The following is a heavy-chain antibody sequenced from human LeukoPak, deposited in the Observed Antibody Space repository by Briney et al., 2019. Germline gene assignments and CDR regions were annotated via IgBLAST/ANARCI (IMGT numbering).Heavy chain of an antibody. V-gene: IGHV4-39*01. CDR3: ARQQSSTSCYGCYYYYYTDV. CDR1: GGSISSSSYY. D-gene: IGHD2-2*01. J-gene: IGHJ6*03. CDR2: IYYSGST. Sequence: SETLSLTCTVSGGSISSSSYYWGWIRQPPGKGLEWIGSIYYSGSTYYNPSLKSRVTISVDTSKNQFSLKLSSVTAADTAVYYCARQQSSTSCYGCYYYYYTDVWGKGTTVTISS.